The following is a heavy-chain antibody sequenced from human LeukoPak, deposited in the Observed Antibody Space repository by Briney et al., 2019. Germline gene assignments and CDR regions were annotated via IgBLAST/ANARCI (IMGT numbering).Heavy chain of an antibody. J-gene: IGHJ3*02. CDR1: GDSVSSNSAA. CDR3: ARVSGITMIVVLQSDAFDI. D-gene: IGHD3-22*01. Sequence: SQTLSLTCAISGDSVSSNSAAWNWIRQSPSRGLEWLGRTYYRSKWYNDYAVSVKSRITINPDTSKNQFSLKLSSVTAADTAVYYCARVSGITMIVVLQSDAFDIWGQGTLVTVSS. CDR2: TYYRSKWYN. V-gene: IGHV6-1*01.